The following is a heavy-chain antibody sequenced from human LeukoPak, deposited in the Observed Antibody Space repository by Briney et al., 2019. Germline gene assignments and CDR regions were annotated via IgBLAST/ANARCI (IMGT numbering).Heavy chain of an antibody. D-gene: IGHD4-17*01. V-gene: IGHV3-23*01. Sequence: GGSLRLSCAASGFTFSSYAMSWVRQVPGKGLEWVSAISGSGGSTYYADSVKGRFTISRDNSKNTLYLQMNSLRAEDTAVYYCAKDGYGDYVFDYWGQGTLVTVSS. CDR1: GFTFSSYA. J-gene: IGHJ4*02. CDR2: ISGSGGST. CDR3: AKDGYGDYVFDY.